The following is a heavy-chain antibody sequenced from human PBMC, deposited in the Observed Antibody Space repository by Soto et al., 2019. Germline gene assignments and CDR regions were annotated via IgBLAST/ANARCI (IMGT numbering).Heavy chain of an antibody. Sequence: QVQLVQSGAEVKKPGSSLKVSCKTSGVTFSTSGISWVRQGPGQGLEWMGGIIPLFGTPKYALKFQGRVSITADDSATTTSLELSGLSSDDTAIYYCARVYPSICGGGNCYRLDSYFDSWGQGSQVVVSS. CDR1: GVTFSTSG. D-gene: IGHD2-21*01. V-gene: IGHV1-69*01. CDR3: ARVYPSICGGGNCYRLDSYFDS. J-gene: IGHJ4*03. CDR2: IIPLFGTP.